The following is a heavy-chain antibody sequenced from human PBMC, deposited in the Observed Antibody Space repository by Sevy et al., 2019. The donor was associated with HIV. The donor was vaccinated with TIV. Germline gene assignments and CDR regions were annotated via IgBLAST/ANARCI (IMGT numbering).Heavy chain of an antibody. Sequence: GGSLRLSCAASGFTFSTYSMNWVRQAPGRGLEWVSSISGSGSYIYYADSVQGRFTISRDNAKRSLYLQMNSLRAEDTAVYYCVREGANVRYFDYWGQGPLVTVSS. J-gene: IGHJ4*02. CDR2: ISGSGSYI. CDR1: GFTFSTYS. V-gene: IGHV3-21*01. CDR3: VREGANVRYFDY. D-gene: IGHD3-10*02.